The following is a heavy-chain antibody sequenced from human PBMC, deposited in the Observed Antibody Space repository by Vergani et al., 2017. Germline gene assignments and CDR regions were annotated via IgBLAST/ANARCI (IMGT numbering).Heavy chain of an antibody. CDR3: ARGDYGILTGYGY. D-gene: IGHD3-9*01. CDR1: GYTFSNYY. CDR2: INPSGGHT. V-gene: IGHV1-46*03. Sequence: QVQVVQSGAEVKKSGASVKVSCKTSGYTFSNYYMHWVRQAPGQGLEWMGIINPSGGHTNYAQKFPGRVTMTRDTSTSTVYMELSSLRSEDTAIYYCARGDYGILTGYGYWGQGTLVTVSA. J-gene: IGHJ4*02.